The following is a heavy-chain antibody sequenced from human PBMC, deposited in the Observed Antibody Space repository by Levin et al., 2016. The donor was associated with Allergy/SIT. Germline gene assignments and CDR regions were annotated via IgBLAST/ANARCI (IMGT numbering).Heavy chain of an antibody. CDR2: IAYDGSEK. Sequence: GSLRLSCSASGFPFSRYAMHWVRQAPGKGLEWVSVIAYDGSEKYYGDSVKGRFTISRDNPRNTLYLQINSLTPDDTAMYYCARGSDYGDCWGQGTLVTVSS. CDR1: GFPFSRYA. D-gene: IGHD3-3*01. V-gene: IGHV3-30*04. J-gene: IGHJ4*02. CDR3: ARGSDYGDC.